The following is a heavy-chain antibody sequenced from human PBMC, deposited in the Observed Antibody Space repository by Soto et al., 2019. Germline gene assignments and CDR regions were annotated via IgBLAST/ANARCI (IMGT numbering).Heavy chain of an antibody. CDR1: GGSISSGDYY. CDR3: DRAGRTRVFDY. J-gene: IGHJ4*02. V-gene: IGHV4-30-4*01. Sequence: SETLSLTCTVSGGSISSGDYYWSWIRQPPGKGLEWIGYIYYSGSTYYNPSLKSRVTISVDTSKNQFSLKLSSVTAADTAVYYCDRAGRTRVFDYWGQVTLVTVST. CDR2: IYYSGST.